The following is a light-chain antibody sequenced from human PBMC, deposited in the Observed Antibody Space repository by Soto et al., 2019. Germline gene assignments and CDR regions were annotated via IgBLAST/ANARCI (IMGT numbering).Light chain of an antibody. CDR1: QNVGITY. J-gene: IGKJ2*01. V-gene: IGKV3-20*01. CDR3: QEYGSSAYT. CDR2: GAS. Sequence: EIVLTQSPGTLSLSPGERATLSCRASQNVGITYLAWYQQKPGQAPRLLIYGASSRATGIPDRFSGSGSGTDFTLTISRLEPEDCAVYYCQEYGSSAYTFGQGTKLES.